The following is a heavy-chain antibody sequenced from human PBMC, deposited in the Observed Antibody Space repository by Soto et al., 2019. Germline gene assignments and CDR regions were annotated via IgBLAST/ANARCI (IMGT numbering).Heavy chain of an antibody. V-gene: IGHV4-31*03. CDR3: ARVIIIAAAGKGNWFDP. CDR2: VYYSGST. D-gene: IGHD6-13*01. J-gene: IGHJ5*02. CDR1: GGSISSGGSY. Sequence: PSEILSLTCTVSGGSISSGGSYWSWIRQHPGKGLEWIRYVYYSGSTYYNPSLKSRVTISVDTSKNQFSLKLSSVTAADTAVYYCARVIIIAAAGKGNWFDPWGQGTLVTVSS.